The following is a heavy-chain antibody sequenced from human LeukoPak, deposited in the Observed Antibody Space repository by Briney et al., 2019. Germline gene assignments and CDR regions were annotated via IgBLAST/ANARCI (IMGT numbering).Heavy chain of an antibody. CDR2: IHYSGST. CDR3: ARLGRKTTVVPPDFDC. D-gene: IGHD4-23*01. V-gene: IGHV4-59*01. Sequence: SETLSLTCTVSGVSIRSDYWSWVRQPPGKGLEWIGYIHYSGSTNYNASLKSRVSISVDMSKNQFSLKLTSVTAADTAVYYCARLGRKTTVVPPDFDCWGQGTLVTVSS. J-gene: IGHJ4*02. CDR1: GVSIRSDY.